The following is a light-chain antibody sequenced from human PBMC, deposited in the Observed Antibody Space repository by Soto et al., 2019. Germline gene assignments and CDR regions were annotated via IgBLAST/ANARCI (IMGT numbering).Light chain of an antibody. CDR1: QFVSTN. V-gene: IGKV3-15*01. CDR3: QQYNDRPWT. J-gene: IGKJ1*01. Sequence: ELVMTQSPDTLSLSPGERATLSCRASQFVSTNLAWYQQRPGQAPRRLIYGASTRAIGVPDRFSGSGSGTEFTLTISSLQSEDFAVYYCQQYNDRPWTFGQGTKVDIK. CDR2: GAS.